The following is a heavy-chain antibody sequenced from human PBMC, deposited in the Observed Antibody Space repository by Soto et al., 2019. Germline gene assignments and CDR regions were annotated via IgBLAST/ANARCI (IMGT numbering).Heavy chain of an antibody. J-gene: IGHJ4*02. CDR3: ATQVRGVIYY. V-gene: IGHV4-59*08. CDR1: GRPISSYY. CDR2: ISYGGST. D-gene: IGHD2-8*02. Sequence: PSETLSLTCTVSGRPISSYYWTWIRRPPGKGLEWIGYISYGGSTEYNPSLKSRSSISIDTSKNQFSLRVTSLTAADAAVYYCATQVRGVIYYWGQGVQVTVS.